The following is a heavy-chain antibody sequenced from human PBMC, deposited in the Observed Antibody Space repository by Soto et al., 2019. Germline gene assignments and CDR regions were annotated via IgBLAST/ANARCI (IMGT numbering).Heavy chain of an antibody. J-gene: IGHJ5*02. Sequence: SETLSLTCVVSGGSITSYHCSWDRQFPGTGLEWIAYTAYTGNTNYHPSPQSRVTISMDTAKNQLSLKLTSMTEADTAVYYCARGMRAGFTHHFDPWGQGTLVTVSS. V-gene: IGHV4-59*01. D-gene: IGHD5-12*01. CDR1: GGSITSYH. CDR3: ARGMRAGFTHHFDP. CDR2: TAYTGNT.